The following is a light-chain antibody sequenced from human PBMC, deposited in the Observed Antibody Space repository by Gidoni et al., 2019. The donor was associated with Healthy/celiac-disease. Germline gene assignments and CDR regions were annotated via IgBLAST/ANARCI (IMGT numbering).Light chain of an antibody. V-gene: IGLV3-1*01. CDR3: QAWDSSTAS. CDR2: QDT. J-gene: IGLJ2*01. CDR1: KLGEKY. Sequence: SYELTQPPSVSVSPGQTASITCSGDKLGEKYACWYQQKPGQSPVLVIYQDTKRPSGNPERFSGSNSGNTATLTISGTQAMDEADYYCQAWDSSTASFGGGTKLTVL.